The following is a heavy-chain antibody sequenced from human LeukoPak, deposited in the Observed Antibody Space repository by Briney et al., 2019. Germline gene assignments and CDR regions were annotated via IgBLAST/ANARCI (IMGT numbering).Heavy chain of an antibody. CDR2: IGTAGDT. J-gene: IGHJ4*02. CDR1: GFTFSSYD. Sequence: GRSLRLSCAASGFTFSSYDMHWVRQTTGKGLEWVSSIGTAGDTYYPGSVRGRFTISRENAKNSVYLQMNSLRAEDTAMYYCAIAGGSTGWYSYGYWGQGTLVAVPS. D-gene: IGHD6-19*01. V-gene: IGHV3-13*01. CDR3: AIAGGSTGWYSYGY.